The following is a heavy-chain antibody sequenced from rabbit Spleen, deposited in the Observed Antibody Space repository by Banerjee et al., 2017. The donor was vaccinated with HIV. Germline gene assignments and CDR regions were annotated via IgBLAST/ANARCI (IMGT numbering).Heavy chain of an antibody. CDR3: ARDGAGGSYFAL. V-gene: IGHV1S45*01. J-gene: IGHJ4*01. Sequence: QEQLKESGGGLVQPGGSLKLSCTASGFSFSDKDVMCWVRQAPGKGLEWIACINIVTGKAVYASWAKGRFIMSRTSSTTVTLQMTSLTAADTATYFCARDGAGGSYFALWGPGTLVTVS. CDR2: INIVTGKA. D-gene: IGHD8-1*01. CDR1: GFSFSDKDV.